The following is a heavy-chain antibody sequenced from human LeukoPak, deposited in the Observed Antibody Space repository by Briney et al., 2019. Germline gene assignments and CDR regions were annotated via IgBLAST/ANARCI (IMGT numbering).Heavy chain of an antibody. D-gene: IGHD2-21*02. J-gene: IGHJ4*02. CDR1: GFTFSSYE. V-gene: IGHV3-48*03. Sequence: GGSLRLSCAASGFTFSSYEMNWVRQAPGKGLEWVSYISSSGSTIYYADSVKGRFTISRDNAKNSLYLQMNSLRAEDTAVYYCARGVVTAISDYWGQGTLVTVSS. CDR3: ARGVVTAISDY. CDR2: ISSSGSTI.